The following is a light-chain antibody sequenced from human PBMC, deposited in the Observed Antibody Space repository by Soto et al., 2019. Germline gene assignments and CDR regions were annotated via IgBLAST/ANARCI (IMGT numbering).Light chain of an antibody. V-gene: IGKV3D-15*01. J-gene: IGKJ1*01. CDR3: QQYNNRPQT. Sequence: EIVMTQSPATLSVSPGERATLSCRASQSVSSNLAWYQQKPGQAPRLLIYGASIRATGVPARFSGSGSGTDFTLPISSLQSEDFAVYYCQQYNNRPQTFGQGTKVEI. CDR2: GAS. CDR1: QSVSSN.